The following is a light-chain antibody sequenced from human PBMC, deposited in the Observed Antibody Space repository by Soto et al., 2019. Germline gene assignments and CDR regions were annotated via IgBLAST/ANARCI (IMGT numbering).Light chain of an antibody. Sequence: DIVMTHSPDSLAVSLGERATINCKSSQSVLYSSNNKNYLAWYQQKPGQPPKLLIYWASNRVSGVPDRFSGSDSGTDFTLTISSLQAEDVAVYYCQQYYTTPRTFGQGTKLEIK. CDR3: QQYYTTPRT. CDR1: QSVLYSSNNKNY. J-gene: IGKJ2*02. V-gene: IGKV4-1*01. CDR2: WAS.